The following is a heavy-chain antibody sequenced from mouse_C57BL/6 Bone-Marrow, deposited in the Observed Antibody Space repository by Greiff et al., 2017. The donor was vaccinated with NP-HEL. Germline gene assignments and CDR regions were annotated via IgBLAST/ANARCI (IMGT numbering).Heavy chain of an antibody. D-gene: IGHD1-1*01. V-gene: IGHV2-2*01. CDR1: GFSLTSYG. CDR3: ARDYYGSSYEYFDV. CDR2: IWSGGST. Sequence: VQLQESGPGLVQPSQCLSITCTVSGFSLTSYGVHWVRQSPGKGLEWLGVIWSGGSTDYNAAFISRLSISKDNSKSQVFFKMNSLQADDTAIYYCARDYYGSSYEYFDVWGTGTTVTVSS. J-gene: IGHJ1*03.